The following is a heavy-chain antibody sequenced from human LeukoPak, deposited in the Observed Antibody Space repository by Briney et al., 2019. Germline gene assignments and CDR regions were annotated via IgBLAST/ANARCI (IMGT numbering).Heavy chain of an antibody. CDR2: INTNTGNP. V-gene: IGHV7-4-1*02. Sequence: ASVKVSCKASGDTFTTYAMNWVRQAPGQGFEWMGWINTNTGNPTYAQGFTGRFVFSLDTSVSTAYLQISSLKAEDTAVYYCARDIGIIAGKAYFDRYYFDYWGQGTLVTVSS. D-gene: IGHD3-9*01. CDR1: GDTFTTYA. CDR3: ARDIGIIAGKAYFDRYYFDY. J-gene: IGHJ4*02.